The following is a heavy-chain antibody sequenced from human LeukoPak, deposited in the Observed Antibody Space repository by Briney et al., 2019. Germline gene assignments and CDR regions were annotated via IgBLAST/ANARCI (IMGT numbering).Heavy chain of an antibody. J-gene: IGHJ3*02. CDR3: ARLRIAVNAFDI. D-gene: IGHD2/OR15-2a*01. Sequence: SETLSLTCTVSDDSISDYYRGWIRQPPGKGLEWIGYIYYSGSTNYSPSLKSRVTISVDTSKNQFSLKLSSVTAADTAVYYCARLRIAVNAFDIWGQGTMVTVSS. V-gene: IGHV4-59*01. CDR2: IYYSGST. CDR1: DDSISDYY.